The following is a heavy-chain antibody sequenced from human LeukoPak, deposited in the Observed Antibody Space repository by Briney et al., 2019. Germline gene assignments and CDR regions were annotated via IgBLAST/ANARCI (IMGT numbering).Heavy chain of an antibody. Sequence: GASVKVSCKASGYTFTSYYMHWVRQAPGQGLEWMGIINPSGGSTSYAQKFQGRVTMTRDTSTSTVYMELSSLRSEDTAVYYCARGGPYTPGIAAAADYYFDYWGQGTLVTVSS. J-gene: IGHJ4*02. V-gene: IGHV1-46*01. D-gene: IGHD6-13*01. CDR2: INPSGGST. CDR3: ARGGPYTPGIAAAADYYFDY. CDR1: GYTFTSYY.